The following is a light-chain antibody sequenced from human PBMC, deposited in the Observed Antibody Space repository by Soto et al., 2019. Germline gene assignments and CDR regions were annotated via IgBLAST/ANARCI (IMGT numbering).Light chain of an antibody. CDR1: QSVSTN. J-gene: IGKJ5*01. Sequence: IVMTQAPATLSVTPGQTATLSCRASQSVSTNLAWYQQKPGQAPRLLIYGASTRATGIPARFSGSGSGTEFTLTISSLQSEDFAVYYCQQFHNWPPITFGQGTRLEI. V-gene: IGKV3-15*01. CDR3: QQFHNWPPIT. CDR2: GAS.